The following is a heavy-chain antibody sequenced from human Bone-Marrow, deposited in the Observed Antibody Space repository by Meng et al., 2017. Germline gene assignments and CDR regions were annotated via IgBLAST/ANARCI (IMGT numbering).Heavy chain of an antibody. J-gene: IGHJ6*02. CDR2: INAGNGNT. Sequence: ASVKVSCKASGYTFTSYAMHWVRQAPGQRLEWMGWINAGNGNTKYSQKFQGRVTITRDTSASTAYMELSSLRSEDTAVYYCARGEYCSSTSCHTIPYGMDVWGQGTTVTVSS. D-gene: IGHD2-2*01. CDR1: GYTFTSYA. V-gene: IGHV1-3*01. CDR3: ARGEYCSSTSCHTIPYGMDV.